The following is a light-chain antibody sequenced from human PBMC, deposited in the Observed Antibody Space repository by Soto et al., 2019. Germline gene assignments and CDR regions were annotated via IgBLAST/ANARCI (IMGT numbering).Light chain of an antibody. CDR3: SSYTSRRTLV. V-gene: IGLV2-14*01. CDR2: EVS. J-gene: IGLJ1*01. CDR1: SSDVGAYNY. Sequence: QSVLTQPRSVSGSPGQSITISCTGTSSDVGAYNYVSWYQQHPGKAPKLMIYEVSNRPSGVSHRFSGSKSDNTASLTISGLQTDDEADYYCSSYTSRRTLVFGTGTKVTVL.